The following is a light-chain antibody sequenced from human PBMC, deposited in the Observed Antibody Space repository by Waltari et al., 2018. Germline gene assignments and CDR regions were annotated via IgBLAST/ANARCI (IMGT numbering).Light chain of an antibody. CDR1: QGISSY. V-gene: IGKV1-9*01. Sequence: IQLTQSPSSLSASVGDRVTITCRASQGISSYLAWYQQKLGKAPKLLIYAASTLQSGVPSRFSGSGSGTDFTLTISSLQPEDFATYYCQQLNSYPWTFGQGTKVEIK. J-gene: IGKJ1*01. CDR3: QQLNSYPWT. CDR2: AAS.